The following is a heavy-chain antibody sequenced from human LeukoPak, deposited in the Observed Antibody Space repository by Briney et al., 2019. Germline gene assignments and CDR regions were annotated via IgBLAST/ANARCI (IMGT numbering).Heavy chain of an antibody. Sequence: GGSLRLSCAASGFTFSSYAMSWVRQAPGKGLEWVSAINGGGGSTYYADSVKGRFTISRDNSKSTLYLQMNSLRAEDTAVYYCANSPFIDYPFDYWGQGTLVTVSS. CDR1: GFTFSSYA. CDR3: ANSPFIDYPFDY. D-gene: IGHD4-11*01. J-gene: IGHJ4*02. CDR2: INGGGGST. V-gene: IGHV3-23*01.